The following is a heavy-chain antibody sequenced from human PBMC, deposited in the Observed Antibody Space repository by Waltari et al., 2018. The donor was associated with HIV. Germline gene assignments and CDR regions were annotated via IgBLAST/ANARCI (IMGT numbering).Heavy chain of an antibody. Sequence: QVQLVQSGAEVKKPGSSVKVSCKASGGTFSSYAIRWVRQAPGQGLEWMGGIIPIFGTENYAQKFQGRVTITADESTSTAYMELSSLRSEDTAVYYCARGSWDYVWGSYQTIRYFDYWGQGTLVTVSS. V-gene: IGHV1-69*01. D-gene: IGHD3-16*02. CDR2: IIPIFGTE. J-gene: IGHJ4*02. CDR3: ARGSWDYVWGSYQTIRYFDY. CDR1: GGTFSSYA.